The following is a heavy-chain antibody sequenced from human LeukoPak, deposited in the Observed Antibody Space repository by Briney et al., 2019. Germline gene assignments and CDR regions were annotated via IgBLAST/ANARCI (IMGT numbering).Heavy chain of an antibody. Sequence: SETLSLTCTVSGGSISSYYWSWIRQPPGKGLEWIGSIYYSGSTYYNPSLKSRVTISVDTSKNQFSLKLSSVTAADTAVYYCARYSAVDYDFWSGYYTGIPFDYWGQGTLVTVSS. D-gene: IGHD3-3*01. J-gene: IGHJ4*02. CDR2: IYYSGST. CDR3: ARYSAVDYDFWSGYYTGIPFDY. CDR1: GGSISSYY. V-gene: IGHV4-59*05.